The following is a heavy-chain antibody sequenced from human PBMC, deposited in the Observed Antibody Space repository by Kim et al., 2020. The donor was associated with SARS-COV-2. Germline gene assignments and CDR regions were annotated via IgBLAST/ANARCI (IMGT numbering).Heavy chain of an antibody. D-gene: IGHD5-12*01. CDR2: IYYSGST. CDR1: GGSISSGGYY. CDR3: ARDQRRGSGYGLVFPRNAFDI. J-gene: IGHJ3*02. Sequence: SETLSLTCTVSGGSISSGGYYWSWIRQHPGKGLEWIGYIYYSGSTYYNPSLKSRVTISVDTSKNQFSLKLSSVTAADTAVYYCARDQRRGSGYGLVFPRNAFDIWGQGTIVTVST. V-gene: IGHV4-31*03.